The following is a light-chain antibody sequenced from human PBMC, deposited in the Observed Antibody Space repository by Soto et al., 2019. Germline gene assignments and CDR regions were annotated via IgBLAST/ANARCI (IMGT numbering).Light chain of an antibody. CDR1: QDISSF. Sequence: IQLTQSPSSLSASIGDRVTITCRASQDISSFLAWYQQKPGKAPKLLIYAASTLQSGVPSRFSGSGSGTDFTLTISRLEPEDFAVYYCQQYGSSGTFGQGTKV. J-gene: IGKJ1*01. CDR2: AAS. V-gene: IGKV1-9*01. CDR3: QQYGSSGT.